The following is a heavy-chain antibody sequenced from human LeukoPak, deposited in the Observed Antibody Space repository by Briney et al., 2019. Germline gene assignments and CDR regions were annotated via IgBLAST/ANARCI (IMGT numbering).Heavy chain of an antibody. D-gene: IGHD1-26*01. J-gene: IGHJ5*02. CDR2: IIPIFGTA. CDR1: GGTFSSYA. V-gene: IGHV1-69*05. CDR3: ARDAVGSGSYKNWFDP. Sequence: ASVKVSCKAFGGTFSSYAISWVRQAPGQGLEWMGGIIPIFGTANYAQKFQGRVTITTDESTSTAYMELSSLRSEDTAVYYCARDAVGSGSYKNWFDPWGQGTLVTVSS.